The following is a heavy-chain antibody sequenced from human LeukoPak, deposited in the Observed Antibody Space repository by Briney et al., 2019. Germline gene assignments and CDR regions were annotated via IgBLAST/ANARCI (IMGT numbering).Heavy chain of an antibody. Sequence: SETLSLTCDVSGGSISNNWWNWVRQPPGKGLEWIGEMYHSGNSNYNPSLKSRVTISVDTSKNQFSLKLSSVTAADTAVYYCARSPETGYIGYYFDYWGQGTLVTVSS. J-gene: IGHJ4*02. CDR3: ARSPETGYIGYYFDY. V-gene: IGHV4-4*02. CDR1: GGSISNNW. D-gene: IGHD1-14*01. CDR2: MYHSGNS.